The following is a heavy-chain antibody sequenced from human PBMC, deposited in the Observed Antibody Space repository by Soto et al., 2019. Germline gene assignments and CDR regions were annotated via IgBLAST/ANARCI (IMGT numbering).Heavy chain of an antibody. J-gene: IGHJ4*02. CDR1: GFTFSNYA. Sequence: GGSLRLSCAASGFTFSNYAMNWVRQVPGKGLEWVSVITAGSGSGTNYADSVRGRFTISRDNSENTLYLQMNSLRVEDTAVYYCATEQQPGRADYWGQGTLVTVSS. CDR3: ATEQQPGRADY. D-gene: IGHD6-13*01. V-gene: IGHV3-23*01. CDR2: ITAGSGSGT.